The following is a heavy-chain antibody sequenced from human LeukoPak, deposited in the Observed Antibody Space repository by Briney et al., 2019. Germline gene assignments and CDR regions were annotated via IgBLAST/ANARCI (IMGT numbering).Heavy chain of an antibody. CDR1: GYTFTSYG. D-gene: IGHD3-10*01. Sequence: ASVKVSCKASGYTFTSYGISWVRQAPGQGLEWMGWISAYNGNTNYAQKLQGRVTMTTDTSTCTAYMELRSLRSDDTTVYYCARDPPRYYYGSGSYYNADYYYYYGMDVWGQGTTVTVSS. CDR2: ISAYNGNT. J-gene: IGHJ6*02. CDR3: ARDPPRYYYGSGSYYNADYYYYYGMDV. V-gene: IGHV1-18*01.